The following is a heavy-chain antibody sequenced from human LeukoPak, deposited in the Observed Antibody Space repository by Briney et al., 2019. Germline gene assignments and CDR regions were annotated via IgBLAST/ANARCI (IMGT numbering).Heavy chain of an antibody. D-gene: IGHD6-19*01. CDR2: IYHSGST. CDR1: GGSISSSNW. J-gene: IGHJ5*02. CDR3: ARHVRKRGIAVAGTPGWFDP. Sequence: KTSETLSLTCAVSGGSISSSNWWSWVRQPPGKGLEWIGEIYHSGSTNYNPSLKSRVTISVDKSKNQFSLKLSSVTAADTAVYYCARHVRKRGIAVAGTPGWFDPWGQGTLVTVSS. V-gene: IGHV4-4*02.